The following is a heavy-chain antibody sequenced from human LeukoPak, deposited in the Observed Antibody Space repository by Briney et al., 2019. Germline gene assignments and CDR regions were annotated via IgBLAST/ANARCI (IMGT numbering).Heavy chain of an antibody. V-gene: IGHV3-48*01. D-gene: IGHD4-17*01. CDR2: IKSSGDSI. Sequence: PGGSLRLSCAASGFTFNRFNMNWVRQAPGKGLEWISYIKSSGDSIYYAASVRGRFTISRDNVKNLLYLQMNSLRAEDTAVYYRAKGGDYGDYQGNWGQGTLVTVSS. CDR1: GFTFNRFN. CDR3: AKGGDYGDYQGN. J-gene: IGHJ4*02.